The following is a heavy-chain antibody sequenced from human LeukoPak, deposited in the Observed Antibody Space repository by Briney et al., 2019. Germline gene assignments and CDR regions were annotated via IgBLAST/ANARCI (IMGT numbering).Heavy chain of an antibody. CDR1: GFAFSDDS. J-gene: IGHJ4*02. V-gene: IGHV3-21*01. Sequence: GGSLRLSCVASGFAFSDDSMNWVRQPPGKGLEWVSSISSTSKYIYYADSVKGRFTISRDNAKNTLFLQMNNLRVDDSAVYYCAREYTAMAYDYWGQGNLVTVSS. CDR2: ISSTSKYI. CDR3: AREYTAMAYDY. D-gene: IGHD5-18*01.